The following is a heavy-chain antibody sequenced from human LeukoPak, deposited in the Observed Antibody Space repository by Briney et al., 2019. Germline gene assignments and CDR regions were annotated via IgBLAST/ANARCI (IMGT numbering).Heavy chain of an antibody. CDR3: ARAPDYYDSSGYYEYFQH. J-gene: IGHJ1*01. CDR1: GFTFDDYG. V-gene: IGHV3-20*04. Sequence: PGGSLRLSCAASGFTFDDYGMSWVRQAPGKGLVWVSGINLNGGSTGYADSVKGRFTISRDNAKNSLYLQMNSLRAEDTALYYCARAPDYYDSSGYYEYFQHWGQGTLVTVSS. D-gene: IGHD3-22*01. CDR2: INLNGGST.